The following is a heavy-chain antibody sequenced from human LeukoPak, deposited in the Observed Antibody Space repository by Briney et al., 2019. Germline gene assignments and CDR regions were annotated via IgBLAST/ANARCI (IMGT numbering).Heavy chain of an antibody. Sequence: SVKVSCKASGGTFSSYAISWVRQAPGQGLEWMGGIIPIFGTANYAQKFQGRVTITADKSTSTAYMELSSLRSEDTAVYYCASHLIRGGAFDIWGHGTMVTVSS. CDR1: GGTFSSYA. CDR2: IIPIFGTA. J-gene: IGHJ3*02. CDR3: ASHLIRGGAFDI. D-gene: IGHD3-10*01. V-gene: IGHV1-69*06.